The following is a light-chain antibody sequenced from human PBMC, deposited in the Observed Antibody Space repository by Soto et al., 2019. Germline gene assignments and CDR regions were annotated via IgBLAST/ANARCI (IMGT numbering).Light chain of an antibody. Sequence: VVLTQSPGILSLSPGERATLSCRASQYISSNYLAWYQQKPGRAPRLLIFGAFNRAPGVPDRFSGSASGTDFALTISGLETEDFAVYYCQQYDTSPLTFGGGTKVDI. J-gene: IGKJ4*01. CDR3: QQYDTSPLT. CDR2: GAF. CDR1: QYISSNY. V-gene: IGKV3-20*01.